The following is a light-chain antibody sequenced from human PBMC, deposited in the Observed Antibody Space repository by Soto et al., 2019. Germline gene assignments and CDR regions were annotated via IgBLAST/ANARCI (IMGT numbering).Light chain of an antibody. J-gene: IGLJ3*02. Sequence: QLVLTQSPSASASRGASVKLTCTLSSGHSNYAIAWHQQQPEKGPRYLMKLNSDGSHSKGDGIPDRFSGSSSGAERYLTISSLQSEDEADYYCQTWGTGIQVFGGGTKLTVL. CDR2: LNSDGSH. CDR1: SGHSNYA. V-gene: IGLV4-69*01. CDR3: QTWGTGIQV.